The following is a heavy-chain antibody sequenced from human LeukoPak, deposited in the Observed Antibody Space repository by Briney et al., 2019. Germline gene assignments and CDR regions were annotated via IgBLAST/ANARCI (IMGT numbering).Heavy chain of an antibody. CDR3: ARGGRAAANNWFDP. CDR1: GFTFSSYA. Sequence: GGSLRLSCAASGFTFSSYAMHWVRQAPGKGLEWVAVISYDGSNKYYADSVKGRFTISRDNSKNSLYLQMNSLRAEDTAVYYCARGGRAAANNWFDPWGQGTLVTVSS. CDR2: ISYDGSNK. V-gene: IGHV3-30-3*01. D-gene: IGHD6-13*01. J-gene: IGHJ5*02.